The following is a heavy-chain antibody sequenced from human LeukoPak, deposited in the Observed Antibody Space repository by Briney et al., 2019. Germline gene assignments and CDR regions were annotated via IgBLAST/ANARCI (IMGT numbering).Heavy chain of an antibody. CDR2: IVVGSGNT. CDR3: ARATGMAG. V-gene: IGHV1-58*01. Sequence: SVKVSCKASVFTLTSSALQWVRQARGARLEWIGWIVVGSGNTNYAQKTQERVTTTRDMSTSTAYMELSSLGSDDTAVYYCARATGMAGWGQGTLVTVSS. J-gene: IGHJ4*02. D-gene: IGHD5-18*01. CDR1: VFTLTSSA.